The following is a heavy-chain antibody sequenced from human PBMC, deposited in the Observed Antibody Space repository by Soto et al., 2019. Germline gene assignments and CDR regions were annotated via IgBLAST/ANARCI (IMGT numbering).Heavy chain of an antibody. J-gene: IGHJ6*02. Sequence: QVQLVQSGAEVKKPGASVKVSCKASGYTFTSYGISWVRQAPGQGLEWMGWISAYNGNTNYAQKPQGRVTMTTDTSTSTAYMELRSLRSDDTAVYYCARGVGYYGSGSYYNADYYGMDVWGQGTTVTVSS. V-gene: IGHV1-18*01. D-gene: IGHD3-10*01. CDR2: ISAYNGNT. CDR3: ARGVGYYGSGSYYNADYYGMDV. CDR1: GYTFTSYG.